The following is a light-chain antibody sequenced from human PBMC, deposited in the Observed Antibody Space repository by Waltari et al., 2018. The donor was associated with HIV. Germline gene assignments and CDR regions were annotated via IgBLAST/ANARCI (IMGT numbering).Light chain of an antibody. V-gene: IGKV3-20*01. CDR1: QSDSSSN. J-gene: IGKJ1*01. CDR2: GAS. Sequence: EIVLTQSPGTLSLSPGERATLSCRASQSDSSSNLAWYQQKPGQAPRLLIYGASSRATGIPDRFSGSGSGTDFTLTISRLEPEDFAVYYCQQYGSSSWTFGQGTKVEIK. CDR3: QQYGSSSWT.